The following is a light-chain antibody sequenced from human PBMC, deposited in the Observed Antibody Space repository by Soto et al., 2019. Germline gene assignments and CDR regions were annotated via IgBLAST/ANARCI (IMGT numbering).Light chain of an antibody. CDR1: SSNIGAGYY. Sequence: QAVLTQPPSVSGAPGQRVTISCTGSSSNIGAGYYVHWYQQLPGTAPKLLIYGNSNQPSGVPDRFSGSKSGTSASLAITGLQAEDEADYYCQFLDSSLSVVFGGGTKLTVL. CDR2: GNS. J-gene: IGLJ2*01. CDR3: QFLDSSLSVV. V-gene: IGLV1-40*01.